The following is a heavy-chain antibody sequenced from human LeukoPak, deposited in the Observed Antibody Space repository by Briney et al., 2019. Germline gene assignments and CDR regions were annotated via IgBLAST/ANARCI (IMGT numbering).Heavy chain of an antibody. V-gene: IGHV3-23*01. Sequence: PGGSLRLSCAASGFTFSSYAMSWVRQAPGKGLEWVSAISGSGGSTYYADSVKGRFTISRDNSKNTLYLQMNSLRAEDTAVYYCAKAQTNYDFWSGYFGTPDAFDIWGQGTMVTVSS. CDR2: ISGSGGST. D-gene: IGHD3-3*01. J-gene: IGHJ3*02. CDR3: AKAQTNYDFWSGYFGTPDAFDI. CDR1: GFTFSSYA.